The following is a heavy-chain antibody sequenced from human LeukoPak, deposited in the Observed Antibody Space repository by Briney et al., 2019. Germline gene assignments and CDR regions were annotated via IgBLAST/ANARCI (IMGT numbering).Heavy chain of an antibody. J-gene: IGHJ4*02. D-gene: IGHD4-11*01. CDR1: GFTFNNYN. Sequence: PGGSLRLSCAASGFTFNNYNMNWVRQAPGKGLESVSSISGRGSYIYYADSVKGRFTISRDNAKNSLYLQMNILRSEDPAMYYVTRHLRPGDDYPNRIDYWGQGTVVTVSS. CDR3: TRHLRPGDDYPNRIDY. CDR2: ISGRGSYI. V-gene: IGHV3-21*01.